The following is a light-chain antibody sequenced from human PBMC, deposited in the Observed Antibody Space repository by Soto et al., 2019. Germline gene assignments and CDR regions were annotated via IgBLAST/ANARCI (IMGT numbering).Light chain of an antibody. Sequence: EIVLTQSPGTLSLSPGERATLSCRASQSVSSSLLAWYQHKPSQTPMLLIYGASSRATGIPDRFSGSGSGTDFTLTISRLEPEDFAVYYCHQYGRPGTCGKGTNVEIK. CDR3: HQYGRPGT. CDR2: GAS. CDR1: QSVSSSL. J-gene: IGKJ1*01. V-gene: IGKV3-20*01.